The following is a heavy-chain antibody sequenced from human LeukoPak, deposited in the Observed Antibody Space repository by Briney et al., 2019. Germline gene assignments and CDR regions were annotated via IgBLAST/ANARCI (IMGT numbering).Heavy chain of an antibody. CDR1: GGSISSGGYS. Sequence: PSETLSLTCAVSGGSISSGGYSWSWLRQPPGKGLEWIGHIYQSGSTYYNASLKGRVTISIDRSKNQFSLKLSSVTAADTAVYYCARKSSSDVFDIWGQGTMVTVSS. CDR3: ARKSSSDVFDI. D-gene: IGHD2-2*01. CDR2: IYQSGST. V-gene: IGHV4-30-2*01. J-gene: IGHJ3*02.